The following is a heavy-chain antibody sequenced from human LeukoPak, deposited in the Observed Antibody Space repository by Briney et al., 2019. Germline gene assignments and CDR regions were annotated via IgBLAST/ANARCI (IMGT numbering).Heavy chain of an antibody. CDR1: GYTFTDYY. CDR3: ATSRWLYNWFDP. D-gene: IGHD4-23*01. J-gene: IGHJ5*02. V-gene: IGHV1-2*02. CDR2: INPNSGGT. Sequence: GASVNVSCKASGYTFTDYYIHWVRQAPGQGLEGMGWINPNSGGTNYAQKFQGRVTMTRDTSIATDYFNLTRLRSDDTAVYYCATSRWLYNWFDPWGQGALVTVSS.